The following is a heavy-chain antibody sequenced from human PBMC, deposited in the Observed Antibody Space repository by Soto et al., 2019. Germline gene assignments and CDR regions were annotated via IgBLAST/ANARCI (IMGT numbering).Heavy chain of an antibody. V-gene: IGHV3-33*01. CDR3: ARDGVSGWFDY. CDR1: GFTFSSYG. Sequence: HPGGSLRLSCAASGFTFSSYGMHWVRQAPGKGLEWVAFIWYDGSNKYYADSVKGRFTISRDNPKNTLYLQMNSLRAEDTAVYYCARDGVSGWFDYWGQGTLVTVSS. D-gene: IGHD6-19*01. J-gene: IGHJ4*02. CDR2: IWYDGSNK.